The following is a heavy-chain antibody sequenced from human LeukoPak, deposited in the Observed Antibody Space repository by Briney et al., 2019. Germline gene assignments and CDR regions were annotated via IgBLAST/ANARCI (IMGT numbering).Heavy chain of an antibody. V-gene: IGHV4-39*01. D-gene: IGHD7-27*01. CDR1: GGSISSSSYY. Sequence: PSETLSLTCTVSGGSISSSSYYWGWIRQPPGKGLEWIGSIYYSGGTYYNPSLKRLVTISVDTSKNQFSLKLSSVTAADTAVYYCARLSNWGSHWGQGTLVTVSS. CDR3: ARLSNWGSH. CDR2: IYYSGGT. J-gene: IGHJ4*02.